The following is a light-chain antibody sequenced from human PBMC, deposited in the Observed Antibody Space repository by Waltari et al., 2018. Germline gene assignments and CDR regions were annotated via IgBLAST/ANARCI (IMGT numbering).Light chain of an antibody. J-gene: IGLJ3*02. CDR1: SSNIGSYA. CDR2: YNN. CDR3: SAWDDSLNAWV. V-gene: IGLV1-44*01. Sequence: QSVLTQPPSVSGTPGPRVTISCPGSSSNIGSYAINWYQQFPGTAPKLLIYYNNQWPSGVPDRFSGSKSGTSASLAISGLQSADEADYHCSAWDDSLNAWVFGGGTRLTVL.